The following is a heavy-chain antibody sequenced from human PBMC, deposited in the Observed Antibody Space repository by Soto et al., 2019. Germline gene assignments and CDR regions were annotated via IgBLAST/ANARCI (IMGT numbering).Heavy chain of an antibody. V-gene: IGHV4-59*12. J-gene: IGHJ6*02. Sequence: SETLSLTCTVSGGSISSYYWSWIRQPPGKGLEWIGYIYYSVSTNYNPSLKSRVTISADTSRNQFSLRVTSVTAADTAVYYCAGREFASSSFHYYHYAVDVWGQGTTVTVPS. D-gene: IGHD6-6*01. CDR3: AGREFASSSFHYYHYAVDV. CDR2: IYYSVST. CDR1: GGSISSYY.